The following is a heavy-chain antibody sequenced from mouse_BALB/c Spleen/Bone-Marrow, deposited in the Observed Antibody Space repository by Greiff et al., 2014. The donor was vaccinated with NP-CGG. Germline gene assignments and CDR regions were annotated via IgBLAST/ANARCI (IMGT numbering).Heavy chain of an antibody. D-gene: IGHD2-12*01. CDR2: INPSNGRT. J-gene: IGHJ2*01. CDR1: GYTFTSYW. Sequence: VQLQQSGAELVRPGASVKLSCKASGYTFTSYWMHWVKQRPGQGLEWIGEINPSNGRTNYNEKFKTKATLTVDESSSTAYMQLSSLTSEGSAVYYCARWLLYYWGQGTTLTVSS. CDR3: ARWLLYY. V-gene: IGHV1S81*02.